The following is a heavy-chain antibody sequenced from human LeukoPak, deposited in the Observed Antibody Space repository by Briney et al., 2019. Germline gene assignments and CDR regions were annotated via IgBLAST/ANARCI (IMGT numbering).Heavy chain of an antibody. D-gene: IGHD3-22*01. CDR3: AKGSLAITMIVVVTSGRYFDY. V-gene: IGHV3-23*01. Sequence: PRGSLRLSCAASGFTFSSYAMSWVRQAPGKGLEWVSAISGSGGSTYYADSVKGRFTISRDNSKNTLYLQMNSLRAEDTAVYYCAKGSLAITMIVVVTSGRYFDYWGQGTLVTVSS. CDR2: ISGSGGST. CDR1: GFTFSSYA. J-gene: IGHJ4*02.